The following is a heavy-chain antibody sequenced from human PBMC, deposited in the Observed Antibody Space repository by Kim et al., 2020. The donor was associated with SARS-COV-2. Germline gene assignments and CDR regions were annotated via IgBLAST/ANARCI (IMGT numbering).Heavy chain of an antibody. CDR3: ARDRYNWTRFDY. J-gene: IGHJ4*02. Sequence: KAEPVKGRFTNYRDTTKNTLYLKMKRRRAEDTAVYYCARDRYNWTRFDYWGQGTLVTVSS. V-gene: IGHV3-30*01. D-gene: IGHD1-1*01.